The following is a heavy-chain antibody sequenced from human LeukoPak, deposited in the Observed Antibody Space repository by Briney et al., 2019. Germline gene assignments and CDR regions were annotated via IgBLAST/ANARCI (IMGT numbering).Heavy chain of an antibody. V-gene: IGHV1-69*06. D-gene: IGHD2-2*01. CDR1: GGTFSSYA. Sequence: GASVKVSCKASGGTFSSYAISWVRQAPGQGREWMGGIIPIFGTANYAQKFQGRVTITADKSTSTAYMELSSLRSEDTAVYYCARDRVGYCSSTSCYHFDSWGQGTLVTVSS. CDR3: ARDRVGYCSSTSCYHFDS. CDR2: IIPIFGTA. J-gene: IGHJ4*02.